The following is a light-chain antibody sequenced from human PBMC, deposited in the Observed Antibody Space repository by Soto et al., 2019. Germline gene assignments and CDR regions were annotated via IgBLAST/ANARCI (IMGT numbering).Light chain of an antibody. J-gene: IGKJ1*01. Sequence: DIVMTQSPDSLAVSLGERATINCKSSQSVLYSSNNKNYLAWYQQKPGQPPKVLIYWASTRESGVPDRFSGSESGTEFTLTNNSLQAEDVAVYYCQQYYSTPWTFGQGTKVEIK. CDR1: QSVLYSSNNKNY. V-gene: IGKV4-1*01. CDR3: QQYYSTPWT. CDR2: WAS.